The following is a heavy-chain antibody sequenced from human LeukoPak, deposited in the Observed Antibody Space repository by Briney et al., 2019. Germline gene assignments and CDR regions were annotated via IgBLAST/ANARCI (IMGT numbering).Heavy chain of an antibody. Sequence: PGGSLRLSCAASGFTFSNYWMSWVRQAPGKGLEWVANIKQGGSEKYYVDSVKGRLTISRDNAKNSLYLQMNSLRAEDTALYYCAREDQPRGTFDYWGQGILVTVSS. V-gene: IGHV3-7*05. CDR1: GFTFSNYW. J-gene: IGHJ4*02. D-gene: IGHD2-15*01. CDR2: IKQGGSEK. CDR3: AREDQPRGTFDY.